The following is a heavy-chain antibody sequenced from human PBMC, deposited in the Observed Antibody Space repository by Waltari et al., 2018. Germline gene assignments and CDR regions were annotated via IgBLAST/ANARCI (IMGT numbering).Heavy chain of an antibody. J-gene: IGHJ4*02. D-gene: IGHD4-4*01. Sequence: QVQLQESGPTLVKSSETLSLSCAVSGYFTSVGYYWGWVRQTPGKGLEALASIYRGTLSQSWNEYYNPSLRSRLTISLDTSRNVFSLKWTSVTAADTATYFCARLPYSNGGYYFDYWGQGIQVTVSS. CDR2: IYRGTLSQSWNE. V-gene: IGHV4-38-2*01. CDR3: ARLPYSNGGYYFDY. CDR1: GYFTSVGYY.